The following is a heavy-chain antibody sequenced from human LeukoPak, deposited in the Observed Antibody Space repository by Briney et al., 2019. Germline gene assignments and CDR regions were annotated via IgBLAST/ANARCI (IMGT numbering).Heavy chain of an antibody. D-gene: IGHD2-15*01. V-gene: IGHV5-51*01. CDR3: AREGGLGYCNGAYCD. CDR2: IYPGDSDT. CDR1: GYNFSSYW. Sequence: GESLKISCKGSGYNFSSYWIGWVRQTPGKGLECMGIIYPGDSDTRYSPAFQGQVTISADKSTSTAYLQWSSLKASDTAMYYCAREGGLGYCNGAYCDWGQGTLVTVSS. J-gene: IGHJ4*02.